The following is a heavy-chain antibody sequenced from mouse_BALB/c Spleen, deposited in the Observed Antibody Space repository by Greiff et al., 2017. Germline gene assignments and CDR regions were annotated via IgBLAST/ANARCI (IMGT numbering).Heavy chain of an antibody. V-gene: IGHV2-6-7*01. CDR3: ARDRPDGYYVDG. CDR1: GFSLTSYG. CDR2: IWGDGST. D-gene: IGHD1-1*01. J-gene: IGHJ2*01. Sequence: VMLVESGPGLVAPSQSLSITCTVSGFSLTSYGVNWVRQPPGKGLEWLGMIWGDGSTDYNSALKYRLSISKDNSKSQVFLKMNSLQTDDTARYYCARDRPDGYYVDGWGQGTTLTVSS.